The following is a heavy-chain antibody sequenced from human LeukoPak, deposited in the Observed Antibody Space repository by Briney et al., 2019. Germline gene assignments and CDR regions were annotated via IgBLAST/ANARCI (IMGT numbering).Heavy chain of an antibody. CDR1: GFTFSSYG. D-gene: IGHD4-17*01. CDR2: ISGSGGST. V-gene: IGHV3-23*01. Sequence: PGGSLRLSCAASGFTFSSYGMSWVRQAPGKGLEWVSGISGSGGSTYYADSVKGRFTISRDNPKNTLYLQMNSLIGEDTAVYYRAKADIPDGDYRQLAVVVGVAYMDVWGKGTTVTVSS. J-gene: IGHJ6*03. CDR3: AKADIPDGDYRQLAVVVGVAYMDV.